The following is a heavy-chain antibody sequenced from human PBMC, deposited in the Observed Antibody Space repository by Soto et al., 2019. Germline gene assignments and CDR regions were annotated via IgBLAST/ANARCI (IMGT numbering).Heavy chain of an antibody. D-gene: IGHD2-2*01. V-gene: IGHV1-8*01. CDR2: MKPNSGNP. CDR3: ARGRAFCISTSCYRDYYGMDV. Sequence: ASVTVSCKASGYTFTRYGINWVRQATGQGLEWIGWMKPNSGNPGYAQKFQGRVTMTRNTSISTAYMELSSLRSEDTAVYYCARGRAFCISTSCYRDYYGMDVWGQGTTVTVSS. J-gene: IGHJ6*02. CDR1: GYTFTRYG.